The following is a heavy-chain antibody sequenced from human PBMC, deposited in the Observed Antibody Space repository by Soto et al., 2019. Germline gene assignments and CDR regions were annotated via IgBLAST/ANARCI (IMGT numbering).Heavy chain of an antibody. CDR2: IYHSGST. CDR1: GGSISSSNW. J-gene: IGHJ6*02. Sequence: PSETLSLTCAVSGGSISSSNWWSWVRQPPGKGLEWIGEIYHSGSTNYNPSLKSRVTISVDKSKNQFSLKLSSVTAADTAVYYCARCIVVVPAAIRRDYYYYGMDVWGQGTTVTVS. CDR3: ARCIVVVPAAIRRDYYYYGMDV. D-gene: IGHD2-2*02. V-gene: IGHV4-4*02.